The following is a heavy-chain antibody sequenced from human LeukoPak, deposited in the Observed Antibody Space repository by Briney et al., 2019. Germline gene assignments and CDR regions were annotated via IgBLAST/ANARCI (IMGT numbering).Heavy chain of an antibody. CDR2: IYYSGST. Sequence: LETLSLTCTVSGGSISSYYWSWIRQPPGKGLEWIGYIYYSGSTNYNPSLKSRVTISVDTSKTQFSLKLSSVTAADTAVYYCARAYPGYSSGWYVYWFDPWGQGTLVTVSS. D-gene: IGHD6-19*01. CDR1: GGSISSYY. J-gene: IGHJ5*02. CDR3: ARAYPGYSSGWYVYWFDP. V-gene: IGHV4-59*01.